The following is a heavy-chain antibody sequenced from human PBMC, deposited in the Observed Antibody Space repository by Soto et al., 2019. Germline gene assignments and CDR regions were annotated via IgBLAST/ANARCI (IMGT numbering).Heavy chain of an antibody. CDR2: TYYRSKWYN. D-gene: IGHD4-17*01. J-gene: IGHJ4*02. CDR1: GDSVSSNSAA. V-gene: IGHV6-1*01. CDR3: ASLNDYGDYAGLTSGKYYFDY. Sequence: QTLSLPCAISGDSVSSNSAAWNWIRQSPSRGLEWLGRTYYRSKWYNDYAVSVKSRITINPDTSKNQFSLQLNSVTPEDTAVYYCASLNDYGDYAGLTSGKYYFDYWGQGTLVTVSS.